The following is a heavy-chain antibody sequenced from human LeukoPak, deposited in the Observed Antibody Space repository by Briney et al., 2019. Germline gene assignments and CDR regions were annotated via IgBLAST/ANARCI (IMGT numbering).Heavy chain of an antibody. CDR1: GNSFTNYW. J-gene: IGHJ4*02. CDR3: ARGYCSGGSCYGGFDY. Sequence: GESLQISCKGAGNSFTNYWIAWVCPMSGKGLEWMGIIYPGDSDTRYSPSFEGQVTISADKSISTAYLQWSSLKASDTAMYYCARGYCSGGSCYGGFDYWGQGTLVTVSS. V-gene: IGHV5-51*01. CDR2: IYPGDSDT. D-gene: IGHD2-15*01.